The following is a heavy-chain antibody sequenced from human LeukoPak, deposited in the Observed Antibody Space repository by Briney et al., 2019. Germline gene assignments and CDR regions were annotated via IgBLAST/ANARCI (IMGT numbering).Heavy chain of an antibody. J-gene: IGHJ4*02. V-gene: IGHV3-9*01. CDR3: AKATGTRRSYFDY. D-gene: IGHD1-1*01. Sequence: PGGSLRLSCAASGFTFDDYAMHWVRHAPGKGLEWVSGISWNSGSIGYADSVKGRFTISRDNAKNSLYLQMNSLRAEDTALYYCAKATGTRRSYFDYWGQGTLVTVSS. CDR2: ISWNSGSI. CDR1: GFTFDDYA.